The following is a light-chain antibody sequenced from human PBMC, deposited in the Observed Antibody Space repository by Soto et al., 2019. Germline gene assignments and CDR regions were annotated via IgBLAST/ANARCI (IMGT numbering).Light chain of an antibody. CDR2: GAS. V-gene: IGKV3-20*01. Sequence: EIVLTQSPGTLSLSPGERATLSCRASQSVSSSYLAWYQQKPGQAPRLLLYGASTRATGIPVRFSGSGFGTEFTLTISSLQSEDFAVYYCQQYGSSPRTFGQGTKGDIK. CDR1: QSVSSSY. CDR3: QQYGSSPRT. J-gene: IGKJ1*01.